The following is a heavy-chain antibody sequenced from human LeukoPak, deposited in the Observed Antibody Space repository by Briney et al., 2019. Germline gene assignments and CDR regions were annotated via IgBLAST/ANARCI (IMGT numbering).Heavy chain of an antibody. D-gene: IGHD6-13*01. Sequence: GGSLRLSCTASGFTFGDYAMSWFRQAPGKGLEWVGFIRSKAYGGTTEYAASVKGRFTISRDDSKSIAYLQMNSLKTEDTAVYYCTRERVLTGYSSSKGDYWGQGTLVTVSS. CDR3: TRERVLTGYSSSKGDY. J-gene: IGHJ4*02. CDR2: IRSKAYGGTT. V-gene: IGHV3-49*03. CDR1: GFTFGDYA.